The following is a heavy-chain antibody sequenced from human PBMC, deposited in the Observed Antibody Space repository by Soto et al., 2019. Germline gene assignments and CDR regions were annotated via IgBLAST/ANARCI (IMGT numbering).Heavy chain of an antibody. CDR1: GFTFSNYA. Sequence: PGGSLRLSCAASGFTFSNYAMSWVRQTPGKGLEWVSAISGSGGSTYYADSVKGRFTISRDNSKNTLYLQMNSLRADDTAVYYCAKDQMYYYDTSAYFYWGQGTLVTVSS. V-gene: IGHV3-23*01. D-gene: IGHD3-22*01. CDR2: ISGSGGST. J-gene: IGHJ4*02. CDR3: AKDQMYYYDTSAYFY.